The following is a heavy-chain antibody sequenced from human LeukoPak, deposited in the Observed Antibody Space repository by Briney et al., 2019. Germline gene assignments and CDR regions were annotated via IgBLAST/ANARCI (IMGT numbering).Heavy chain of an antibody. CDR1: GFTFSSYS. Sequence: GGSLRLSCAASGFTFSSYSMNWVRQAPGKGLEWVSSISSSSSYIYYADSVKGRFTISRDNAKNSLYLQMNSLRAEDTAVYYCAILPGECPVCSGGGWNWGQGTTVTVSS. D-gene: IGHD3-10*01. J-gene: IGHJ6*02. CDR2: ISSSSSYI. V-gene: IGHV3-21*01. CDR3: AILPGECPVCSGGGWN.